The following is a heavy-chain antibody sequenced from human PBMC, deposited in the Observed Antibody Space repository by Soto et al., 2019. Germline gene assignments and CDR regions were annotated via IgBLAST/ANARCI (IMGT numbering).Heavy chain of an antibody. CDR2: ISAYNGNT. D-gene: IGHD3-3*01. J-gene: IGHJ4*02. CDR3: ARYSRYSVFGVVIQVDY. Sequence: LGKGLEWMGWISAYNGNTNYAQKLQGRVTMTTDTSTSTAYMELRSLRSDDTAVYYCARYSRYSVFGVVIQVDYWGQGTLVSVSS. V-gene: IGHV1-18*01.